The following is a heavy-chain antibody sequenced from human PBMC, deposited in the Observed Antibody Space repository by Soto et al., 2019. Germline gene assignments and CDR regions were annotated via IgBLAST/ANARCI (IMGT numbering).Heavy chain of an antibody. CDR1: GVTFTNDI. J-gene: IGHJ4*02. Sequence: QVQLVQSGAEVKKPGSSVKVSCKASGVTFTNDIITWVRQAPGQGLEWMGRIIPLLDIANYAQKFQGRVTITADKSTSTAYMELNSLRSEDTAEYYCVRDSPIGSTYSGYDGIDYWGQGTLVTVSS. CDR3: VRDSPIGSTYSGYDGIDY. CDR2: IIPLLDIA. D-gene: IGHD5-12*01. V-gene: IGHV1-69*08.